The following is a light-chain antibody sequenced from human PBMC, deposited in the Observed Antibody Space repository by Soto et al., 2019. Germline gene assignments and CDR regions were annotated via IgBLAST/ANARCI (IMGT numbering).Light chain of an antibody. J-gene: IGLJ1*01. CDR1: KLGDKY. CDR3: QAWDSSTFDV. V-gene: IGLV3-1*01. Sequence: SYELTQPPSVSVSPGQTASITCSGDKLGDKYACWYQQKPCQSPVLVIYQDSKRPSGIPERFSGSNSGNTATLTISGTQAMDEADYYCQAWDSSTFDVFGTGTKVTVL. CDR2: QDS.